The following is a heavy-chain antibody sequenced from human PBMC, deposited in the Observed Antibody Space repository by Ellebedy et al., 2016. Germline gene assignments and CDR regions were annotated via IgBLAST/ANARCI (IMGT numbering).Heavy chain of an antibody. Sequence: SGPTLVKPTQTLTLTCTFSGFSLSTHGVGVGWIRQPPGKALEWLALIYWDDDTRYRPSLRSRLTITKDPPRNQAVLMMTNMDPADTATYYCVHAPPHYDVLTGYAITSFDNWGHGTLVTVSS. CDR3: VHAPPHYDVLTGYAITSFDN. V-gene: IGHV2-5*02. D-gene: IGHD3-9*01. CDR2: IYWDDDT. CDR1: GFSLSTHGVG. J-gene: IGHJ4*01.